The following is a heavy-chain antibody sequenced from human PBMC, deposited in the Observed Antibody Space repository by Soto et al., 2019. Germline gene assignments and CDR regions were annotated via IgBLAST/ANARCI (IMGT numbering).Heavy chain of an antibody. CDR2: ISSSSSYI. J-gene: IGHJ5*02. CDR3: ARGPSMRSSQFDP. D-gene: IGHD3-3*02. CDR1: GFTFSSYS. Sequence: EVQLVESGGGLVKPGGSLRLSCAASGFTFSSYSMNWVRQAPGKGLEWVSSISSSSSYIYYADSVKGRFTISRDNAKNSLYLQMNSLRAEDTGVYYCARGPSMRSSQFDPWGQGTLVTVSS. V-gene: IGHV3-21*01.